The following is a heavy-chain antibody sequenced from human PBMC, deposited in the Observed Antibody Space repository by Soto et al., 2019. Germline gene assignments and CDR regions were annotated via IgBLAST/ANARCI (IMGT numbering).Heavy chain of an antibody. CDR2: INHSGST. CDR3: AREEAAAGRAHY. D-gene: IGHD6-13*01. Sequence: QVQLQQWGAGLLKPSETLSLTCAVYGGSFSGYYWSWIRQPPGKGLEWIGEINHSGSTNYNPSLKSRVTISVDTSKNQFSLKLSSVTAADTAVYYCAREEAAAGRAHYWGQGTLVTVSS. V-gene: IGHV4-34*01. J-gene: IGHJ4*02. CDR1: GGSFSGYY.